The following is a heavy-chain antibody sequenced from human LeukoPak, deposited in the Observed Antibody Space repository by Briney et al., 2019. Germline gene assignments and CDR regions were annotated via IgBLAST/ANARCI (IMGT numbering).Heavy chain of an antibody. CDR2: ISGSGGST. D-gene: IGHD3-3*01. J-gene: IGHJ6*03. CDR3: AKGNDFWSGYHYYYMDV. V-gene: IGHV3-23*01. CDR1: GFTFSSYA. Sequence: GGSLRLSCAASGFTFSSYAMSWVRQAPGKGLEWVSAISGSGGSTYYADSVKGRFTISRDNSKNTLYLQMNSLRAEDTAVYYCAKGNDFWSGYHYYYMDVWGKGTTVTVSS.